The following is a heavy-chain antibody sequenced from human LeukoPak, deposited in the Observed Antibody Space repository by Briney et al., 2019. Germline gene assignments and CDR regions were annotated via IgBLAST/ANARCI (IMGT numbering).Heavy chain of an antibody. J-gene: IGHJ3*02. Sequence: ASVKVSCKASGYTFAKFYIHRVRQAPGQGLEWMGIISPSGGTTSYAQKFQGRVSMTRDTSTSTVYMELSSLRSEDTAVYYCARDNRGERTPGWGYGGFDIWGQGTMVSVSS. CDR1: GYTFAKFY. CDR3: ARDNRGERTPGWGYGGFDI. V-gene: IGHV1-46*01. D-gene: IGHD3-16*01. CDR2: ISPSGGTT.